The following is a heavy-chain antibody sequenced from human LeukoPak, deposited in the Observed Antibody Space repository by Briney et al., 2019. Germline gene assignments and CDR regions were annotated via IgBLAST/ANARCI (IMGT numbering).Heavy chain of an antibody. V-gene: IGHV3-21*01. CDR2: ISSSSSYI. J-gene: IGHJ4*02. CDR1: GFTFSSYS. CDR3: ARGSVGATAWAFFDY. D-gene: IGHD1-26*01. Sequence: GGSLRLSCAASGFTFSSYSMNWVRQAPGKGLEWVSAISSSSSYIFQEDSVKGRFTTSRDNAKNSLYLQMNSLGAEDTAVYYCARGSVGATAWAFFDYWGQGTLVTVSS.